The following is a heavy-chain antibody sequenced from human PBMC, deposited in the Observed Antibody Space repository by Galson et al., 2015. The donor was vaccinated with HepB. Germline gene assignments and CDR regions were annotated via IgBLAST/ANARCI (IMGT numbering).Heavy chain of an antibody. D-gene: IGHD1-1*01. CDR2: FIPVSDKP. V-gene: IGHV1-69*13. CDR1: GVSFRTYA. CDR3: GSGLYKRYKSGYFSHHIDV. J-gene: IGHJ6*03. Sequence: SVKVSCKASGVSFRTYAINWVRQAPGQGLEWMGGFIPVSDKPNYAPKFQGRVTVTADESTSTAYMALASLTSEDTAIYFCGSGLYKRYKSGYFSHHIDVWDKGTTVIVSS.